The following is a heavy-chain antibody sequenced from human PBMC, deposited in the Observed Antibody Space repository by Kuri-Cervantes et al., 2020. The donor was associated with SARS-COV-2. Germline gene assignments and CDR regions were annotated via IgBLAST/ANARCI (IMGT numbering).Heavy chain of an antibody. CDR2: IYYSGST. CDR1: GGSISSSNYY. Sequence: SETLSLTCTVSGGSISSSNYYWGWIRQPPGKGLEWIASIYYSGSTHYNPSLKSRVSISVDTSRNQFSLKVSSVTAADTAVYSCARQHLGYYMDVWGKGTTVTVSS. CDR3: ARQHLGYYMDV. V-gene: IGHV4-39*01. J-gene: IGHJ6*03.